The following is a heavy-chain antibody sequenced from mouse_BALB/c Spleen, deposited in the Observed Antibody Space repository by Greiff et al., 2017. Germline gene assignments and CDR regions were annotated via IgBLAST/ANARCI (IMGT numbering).Heavy chain of an antibody. D-gene: IGHD1-1*02. CDR3: TRPGDYGAMDY. CDR2: IRLKSNNYAT. CDR1: GFTFSNYW. J-gene: IGHJ4*01. Sequence: EVQLQESGGGLVQPGGSMKLSCVASGFTFSNYWMNWVRQSPEKGLEWVAEIRLKSNNYATHYAESVKGRFTISRDDSKSSVYLQMNNLRAEDTGIYYCTRPGDYGAMDYWGQGTSVTVSS. V-gene: IGHV6-6*02.